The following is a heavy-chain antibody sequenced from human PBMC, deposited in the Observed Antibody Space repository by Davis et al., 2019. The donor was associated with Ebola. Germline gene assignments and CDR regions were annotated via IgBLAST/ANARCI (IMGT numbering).Heavy chain of an antibody. J-gene: IGHJ4*02. V-gene: IGHV1-3*01. CDR1: GYTFTSYT. D-gene: IGHD2-15*01. Sequence: ASVKVSCKASGYTFTSYTMHWVRQAPGQRLEWMGWINAGNGNTKYSQRFQGRVTITRDTSASIAYMELSSLRSDDTAVYYCARGYCSGGSCYSGDYWGQGTLVTVSS. CDR2: INAGNGNT. CDR3: ARGYCSGGSCYSGDY.